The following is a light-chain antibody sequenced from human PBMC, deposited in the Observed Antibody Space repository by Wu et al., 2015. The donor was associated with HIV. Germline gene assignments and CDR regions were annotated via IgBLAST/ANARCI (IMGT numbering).Light chain of an antibody. Sequence: EIVLTQSPGTLSLSPGERATLSCRATQDVSSTYLGWYQQKPGQAPRLLIYGVSSRATGIPDRFSGSGSGTDFTLTISRLEPEDFAMYYCHQYGSSPQTFGQGTKVEIK. J-gene: IGKJ1*01. V-gene: IGKV3-20*01. CDR1: QDVSSTY. CDR3: HQYGSSPQT. CDR2: GVS.